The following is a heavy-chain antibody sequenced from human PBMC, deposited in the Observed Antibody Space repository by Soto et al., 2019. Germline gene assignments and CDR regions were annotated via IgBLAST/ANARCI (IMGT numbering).Heavy chain of an antibody. Sequence: ASVKVSCKASGYTFTGYYMHWVRQAPGQGLEWMGIINPSGGSTSYAQKFQGRVTMTRDTSTSTVYMELSSLRSEDTAVYYCARASFYDILTGYSYYIDYWGQGTLVTVSS. D-gene: IGHD3-9*01. CDR1: GYTFTGYY. CDR3: ARASFYDILTGYSYYIDY. J-gene: IGHJ4*02. CDR2: INPSGGST. V-gene: IGHV1-46*01.